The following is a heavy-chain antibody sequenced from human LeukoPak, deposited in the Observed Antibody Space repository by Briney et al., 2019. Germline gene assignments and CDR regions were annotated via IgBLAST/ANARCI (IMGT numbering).Heavy chain of an antibody. Sequence: SETLSLTCTVSGGSITSYYWSWIRQPPGKGLEWIGYVSHSGSTNYNPSLKSRVTISVDTSKNQFSLKLSSVTAADTAVYYCARALMALRFLEPVNYYYMDVWGKGTTVTVSS. V-gene: IGHV4-59*01. CDR1: GGSITSYY. CDR3: ARALMALRFLEPVNYYYMDV. D-gene: IGHD3-3*01. CDR2: VSHSGST. J-gene: IGHJ6*03.